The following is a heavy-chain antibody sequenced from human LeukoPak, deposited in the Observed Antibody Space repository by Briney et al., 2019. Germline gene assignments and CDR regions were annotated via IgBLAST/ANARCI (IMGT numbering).Heavy chain of an antibody. CDR1: GFSPTSNI. CDR2: IYSGGNT. D-gene: IGHD1-26*01. CDR3: PRARGHRDGSYYYYYADV. Sequence: GGSLRLSCADSGFSPTSNITRSVRQAPGKGLEWVSVIYSGGNTYYADSVKGRFTISRDNSKNTRYLQMNSLRAGDTAVYYWPRARGHRDGSYYYYYADVWGKGTTVTVSS. V-gene: IGHV3-53*01. J-gene: IGHJ6*03.